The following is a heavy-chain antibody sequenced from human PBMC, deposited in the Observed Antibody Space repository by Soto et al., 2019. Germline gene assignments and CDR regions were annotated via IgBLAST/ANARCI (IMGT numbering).Heavy chain of an antibody. D-gene: IGHD1-1*01. CDR3: ARDTTRSL. J-gene: IGHJ4*02. Sequence: SLSYTGSAAIISCYYWSWIRQPPGKGLEWIGYVYYSGSTNYNPSLKSRVTISVDTSKNQFSLKLSSVTAADTAMYYCARDTTRSLWGQGTLVT. CDR2: VYYSGST. V-gene: IGHV4-59*01. CDR1: AAIISCYY.